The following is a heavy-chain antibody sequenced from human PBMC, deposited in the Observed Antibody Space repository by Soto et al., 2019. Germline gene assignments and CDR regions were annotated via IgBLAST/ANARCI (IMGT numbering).Heavy chain of an antibody. D-gene: IGHD5-18*01. CDR2: ISYDGSNK. J-gene: IGHJ4*02. CDR3: ARVAVEMVKIRVFDY. CDR1: GFTFSSYA. Sequence: QVQLVESGGGVVQPGRSLRLSCAASGFTFSSYAMHWVRQAPGKGLEWVAAISYDGSNKYYADSVKGRFTISRDNSKNTVYMQMNSLKDEDTPVYYCARVAVEMVKIRVFDYWGQGTLVTVSS. V-gene: IGHV3-30*01.